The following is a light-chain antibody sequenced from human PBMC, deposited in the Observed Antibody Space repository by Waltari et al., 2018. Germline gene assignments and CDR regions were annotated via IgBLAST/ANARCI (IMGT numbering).Light chain of an antibody. CDR3: MQGTPWPRT. V-gene: IGKV2-30*02. CDR2: QVS. CDR1: QSLVHSDGNTY. Sequence: DVVMTKTPLSLPVTLGQPASISCWSSQSLVHSDGNTYLNWFQQRPGQSPRRLIYQVSNLDCGVTYRFIGSGSGTEFTLNIRDVESEDIGVYYCMQGTPWPRTFSQGTNVEIK. J-gene: IGKJ1*01.